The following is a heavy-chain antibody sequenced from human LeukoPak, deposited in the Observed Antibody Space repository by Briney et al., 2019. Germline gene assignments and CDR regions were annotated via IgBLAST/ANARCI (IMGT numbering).Heavy chain of an antibody. CDR3: ARGDLTWIQLWFP. CDR2: MNPNSGNT. Sequence: ASVRVSCKASGYTFTSYDINWVRQATGQGLEWMGWMNPNSGNTGYAQKFQGRVTMTRNTSISTAYMELSSLRSEDTAVYYCARGDLTWIQLWFPWGQGTLVTVSS. D-gene: IGHD5-18*01. V-gene: IGHV1-8*01. CDR1: GYTFTSYD. J-gene: IGHJ5*02.